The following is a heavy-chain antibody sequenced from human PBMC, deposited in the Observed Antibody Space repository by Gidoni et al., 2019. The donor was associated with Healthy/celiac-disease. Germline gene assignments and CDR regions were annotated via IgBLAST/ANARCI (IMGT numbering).Heavy chain of an antibody. CDR2: IIPILGIA. D-gene: IGHD1-26*01. CDR3: ARTASVGATRDDY. Sequence: QIQLVQSGAEVKKPGSSVKVSCKSSGGTFSSYTISWVRQAPGQGLEWMGRIIPILGIANYAKKFQGRVTITADKSTSTAYMELSSLRSEDTAVYYCARTASVGATRDDYWGQGTLVTVSS. V-gene: IGHV1-69*02. J-gene: IGHJ4*02. CDR1: GGTFSSYT.